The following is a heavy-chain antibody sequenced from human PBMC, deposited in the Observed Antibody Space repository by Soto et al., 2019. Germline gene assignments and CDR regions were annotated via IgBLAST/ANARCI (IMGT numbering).Heavy chain of an antibody. CDR1: GGSISSYY. J-gene: IGHJ4*02. Sequence: SETLSLTCTVSGGSISSYYWGWIRQPPGKGLEWIGNIYYSGSTYYNPSLKSRVTISVDTSKNQFSLKLSSVTAADTAVYYCARRESYDILTGYYHFDYWGQGTLVTVSS. CDR2: IYYSGST. CDR3: ARRESYDILTGYYHFDY. V-gene: IGHV4-39*01. D-gene: IGHD3-9*01.